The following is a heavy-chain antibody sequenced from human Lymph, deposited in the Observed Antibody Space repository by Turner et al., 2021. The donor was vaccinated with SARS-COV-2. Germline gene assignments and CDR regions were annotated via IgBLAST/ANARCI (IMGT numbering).Heavy chain of an antibody. V-gene: IGHV3-30-3*01. D-gene: IGHD2-8*02. CDR1: GFTFSSYA. J-gene: IGHJ6*02. CDR2: ISYDGSNK. Sequence: QVPLVESGGGVVQPGRSLRLSCAASGFTFSSYAMHWVRQAPGKGLEWVAVISYDGSNKYYADAVKGRFTISRDNSKNTLYLQMNSLRAEDTAVYYCARDTGGQVDVWGQGTTVTVSS. CDR3: ARDTGGQVDV.